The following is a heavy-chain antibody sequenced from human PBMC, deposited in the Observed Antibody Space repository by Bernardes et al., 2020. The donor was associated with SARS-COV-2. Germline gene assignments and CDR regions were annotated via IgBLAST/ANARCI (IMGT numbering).Heavy chain of an antibody. CDR3: ARDMVRGAYYYGMDV. CDR2: ITPNSGGT. D-gene: IGHD3-10*01. Sequence: ASVKVSCKASGYTFTGYYMHWVRQAPGQGLEWMGWITPNSGGTNYAQKFQGWVTMTRDTSISTAYMELSRLRSDDTAVYYCARDMVRGAYYYGMDVWGQGTTVTGSS. J-gene: IGHJ6*02. CDR1: GYTFTGYY. V-gene: IGHV1-2*04.